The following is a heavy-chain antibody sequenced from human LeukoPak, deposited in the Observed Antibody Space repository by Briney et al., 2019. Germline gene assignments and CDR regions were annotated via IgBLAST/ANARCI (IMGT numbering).Heavy chain of an antibody. D-gene: IGHD3-9*01. Sequence: GGSLRLSCAASGFTFSSYEMNWVRQAPGKGLEWVSYISSSGSTIYYADSVKGRFTISRDNAKNSLYLQMNSLRAEDTAVYYCAREGGLRHFDWLLHDAFDIWGQGTMVTVSS. J-gene: IGHJ3*02. CDR1: GFTFSSYE. V-gene: IGHV3-48*03. CDR2: ISSSGSTI. CDR3: AREGGLRHFDWLLHDAFDI.